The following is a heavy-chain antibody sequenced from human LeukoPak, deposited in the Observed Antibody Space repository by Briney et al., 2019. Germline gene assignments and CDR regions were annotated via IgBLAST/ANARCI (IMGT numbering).Heavy chain of an antibody. CDR3: ANRGYSYGIDY. V-gene: IGHV3-74*01. D-gene: IGHD5-18*01. CDR1: GFTFSSYW. J-gene: IGHJ4*02. Sequence: GGSLRLSCAASGFTFSSYWMHWVRQAPGKGLVWVSRINSDGSSTTYADSVKGRFTISRDNSKNTLYLQMNSLRAEDTAVYYCANRGYSYGIDYWGQGTLVTVSS. CDR2: INSDGSST.